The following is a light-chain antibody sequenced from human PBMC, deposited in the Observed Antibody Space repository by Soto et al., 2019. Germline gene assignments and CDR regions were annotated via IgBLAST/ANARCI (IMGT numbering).Light chain of an antibody. CDR2: ATS. J-gene: IGKJ3*01. CDR1: QDSNTF. CDR3: QQSDNLPDFT. Sequence: DIPVTQSPPSLSASVGDRVTVTCQASQDSNTFLNWFQQRPGEAPKLLIYATSNLKPGVPSRFSGRQSGTDFILSISSLQPEDVGTYYCQQSDNLPDFTFGPGTKVNI. V-gene: IGKV1-33*01.